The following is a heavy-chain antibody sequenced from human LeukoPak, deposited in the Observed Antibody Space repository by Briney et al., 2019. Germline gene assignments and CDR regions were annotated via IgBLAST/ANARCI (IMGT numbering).Heavy chain of an antibody. D-gene: IGHD4-17*01. CDR1: GGTFTSYA. CDR3: AREEKGGSLPTWTTVTTNDGFDI. Sequence: SVKVSCKASGGTFTSYAISWVRQAPGQGLEWMGGIIPIFGTANYAQKFQGRVTITADESTNTDYMERSSLRSEDTAVYYCAREEKGGSLPTWTTVTTNDGFDIWGEGTMVTVSS. V-gene: IGHV1-69*01. J-gene: IGHJ3*02. CDR2: IIPIFGTA.